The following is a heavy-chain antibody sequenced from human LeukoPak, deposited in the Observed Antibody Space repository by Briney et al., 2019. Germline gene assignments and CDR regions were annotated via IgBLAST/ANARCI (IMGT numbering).Heavy chain of an antibody. CDR3: ARDFLEWWRDGYYYYGMDV. D-gene: IGHD3-3*01. V-gene: IGHV1-69*13. CDR2: IIPIFGTA. Sequence: ASVKVSCTASGGTFSSYAISWVRQAPGQGLEWMGGIIPIFGTANYAQKFQGRVTITADESTSTAYMELSSLRSEDAAVYYCARDFLEWWRDGYYYYGMDVWGQGTTVTVSS. CDR1: GGTFSSYA. J-gene: IGHJ6*02.